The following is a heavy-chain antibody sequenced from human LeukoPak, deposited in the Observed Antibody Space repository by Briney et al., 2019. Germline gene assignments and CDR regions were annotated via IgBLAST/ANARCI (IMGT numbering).Heavy chain of an antibody. CDR3: ARDSTVRFLEWLPLDYYYYYMDV. CDR1: GFTFSSYV. CDR2: IKQDGSEK. Sequence: GGSLRLSCAASGFTFSSYVMSWVRQAPGKGLEWVANIKQDGSEKYYVDSVKGRFTISRDNAKNSLYLQMNSLRAEDTAVYYCARDSTVRFLEWLPLDYYYYYMDVWGKGTTVTVSS. D-gene: IGHD3-3*01. V-gene: IGHV3-7*01. J-gene: IGHJ6*03.